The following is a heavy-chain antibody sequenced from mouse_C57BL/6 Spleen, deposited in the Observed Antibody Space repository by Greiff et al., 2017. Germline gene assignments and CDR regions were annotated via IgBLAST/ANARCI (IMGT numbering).Heavy chain of an antibody. D-gene: IGHD1-1*01. J-gene: IGHJ2*01. CDR1: GFNIKDYY. CDR2: IDPEDGDT. CDR3: TTVYYGRGYFDY. Sequence: EVQLQQSGAELVRPGASVKLSCTASGFNIKDYYMHWVKQRPEQGLEWIGRIDPEDGDTEYAPKFQGKATMTADTSSNPAYLQLSSLTSEDTSVYYVTTVYYGRGYFDYWGQGTTLTVSS. V-gene: IGHV14-1*01.